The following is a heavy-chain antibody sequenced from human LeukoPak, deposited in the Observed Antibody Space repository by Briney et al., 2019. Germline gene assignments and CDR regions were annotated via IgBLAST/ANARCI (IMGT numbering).Heavy chain of an antibody. J-gene: IGHJ4*02. CDR1: GYTFTGYY. V-gene: IGHV1-2*02. CDR2: INPNSGGT. CDR3: AKVINNWNFGYYFDY. Sequence: GASVKVSCKASGYTFTGYYMHWVRQAPGQGLEWMGWINPNSGGTNYAQKFQGRVTMTRDTSISTAYLDLRSLRSDDTAVYYCAKVINNWNFGYYFDYWGQGALVTVSS. D-gene: IGHD1-7*01.